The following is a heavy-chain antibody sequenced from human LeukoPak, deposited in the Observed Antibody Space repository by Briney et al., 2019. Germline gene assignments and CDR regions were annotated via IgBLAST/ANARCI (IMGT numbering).Heavy chain of an antibody. D-gene: IGHD5-12*01. CDR1: GFTFSSYS. J-gene: IGHJ5*02. CDR3: ARHRGYSGYEFDP. V-gene: IGHV4-39*01. Sequence: PGGSLRLSCAASGFTFSSYSMNWIRQPPGKGLEWIGSIYYSGSTYYNPSLKSRVTISVDTSKNQFSLKLSSVTAADTAVYYCARHRGYSGYEFDPWGQGTLVTVSS. CDR2: IYYSGST.